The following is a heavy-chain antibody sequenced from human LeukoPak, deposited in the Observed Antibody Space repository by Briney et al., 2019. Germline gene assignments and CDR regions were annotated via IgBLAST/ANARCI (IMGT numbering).Heavy chain of an antibody. V-gene: IGHV3-7*01. CDR1: GFTFSDFA. J-gene: IGHJ4*02. CDR3: ARVLSSLYYFDY. D-gene: IGHD3-10*01. Sequence: PGGSLRLSCAASGFTFSDFAMSGVRQAPGKGLEWVANIKQDGSEKYYVDSVKGRFTISRDNAKNSLYLQMNSLRAEDTAVYYCARVLSSLYYFDYWGQGTLVTVSS. CDR2: IKQDGSEK.